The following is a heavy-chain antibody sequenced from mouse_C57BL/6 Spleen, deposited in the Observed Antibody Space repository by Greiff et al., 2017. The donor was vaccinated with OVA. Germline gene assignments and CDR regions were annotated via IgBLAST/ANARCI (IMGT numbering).Heavy chain of an antibody. J-gene: IGHJ3*01. CDR1: GYTFTDYE. Sequence: QVQLKESGAELVRPGASVTLSCKASGYTFTDYEMHWVKQTPVHGLEWIGAIDPETGGTAYNQKFKGKAILTADKSSSTAYMELRSLTSEDSAVYYCTRGEGAGQFAYWGQGTLVTVSA. CDR2: IDPETGGT. V-gene: IGHV1-15*01. D-gene: IGHD3-1*01. CDR3: TRGEGAGQFAY.